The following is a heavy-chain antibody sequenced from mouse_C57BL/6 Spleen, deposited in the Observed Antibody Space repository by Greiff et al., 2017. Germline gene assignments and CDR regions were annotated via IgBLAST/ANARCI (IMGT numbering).Heavy chain of an antibody. CDR2: ISDGGSYT. CDR3: ARVYYGNYVGAMDY. J-gene: IGHJ4*01. CDR1: GFTFSSYA. D-gene: IGHD2-1*01. V-gene: IGHV5-4*01. Sequence: EVQVVESGGGLVKPGGSLKLSCAASGFTFSSYAMSWVRQTPEKRLEWVATISDGGSYTYYPDNVKGRFTISRDNAKNNLYLQMSHLKSEDTAMYYCARVYYGNYVGAMDYWGQGTSVTVSS.